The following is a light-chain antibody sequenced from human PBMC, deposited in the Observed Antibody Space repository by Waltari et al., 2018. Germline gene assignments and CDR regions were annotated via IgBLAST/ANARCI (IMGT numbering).Light chain of an antibody. V-gene: IGKV4-1*01. Sequence: DIVTTQSPDSLPVSPVERATTNCKSSQSVLYNSIHKTYVAWYQHKPGQSPKLLIYWASTRDSGVPDRFSGSGSGTDFTLTISSLQAEDVAVYYCQQYYTIPPTFGQGTKVEIK. CDR1: QSVLYNSIHKTY. CDR2: WAS. CDR3: QQYYTIPPT. J-gene: IGKJ1*01.